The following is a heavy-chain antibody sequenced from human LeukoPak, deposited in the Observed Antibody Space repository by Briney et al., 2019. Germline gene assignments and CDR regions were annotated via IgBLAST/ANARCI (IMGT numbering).Heavy chain of an antibody. CDR2: ISWNSGSI. CDR3: AKDGLLWFGDYGYFDY. Sequence: GGSLRLSCAASGFTFDDYAMHWVRQAPGKGLEWVSGISWNSGSIGYADSVKGRFTISRDNAKNSLYLQMNSLRAEDTALYYCAKDGLLWFGDYGYFDYWGQGTLVTVSS. J-gene: IGHJ4*02. CDR1: GFTFDDYA. V-gene: IGHV3-9*01. D-gene: IGHD3-10*01.